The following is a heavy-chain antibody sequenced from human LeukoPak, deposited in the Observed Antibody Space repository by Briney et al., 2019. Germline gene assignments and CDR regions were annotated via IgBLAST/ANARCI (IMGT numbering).Heavy chain of an antibody. CDR3: ARSNGTWRYFFDS. J-gene: IGHJ4*02. Sequence: SETLSLTCTVSGGSISSSSYYWGWIRQPPGKRLEWIGSVFYTGTTYCNPSLKSRVTISVGTSKTQFSLRLSSVTATDTAVYYCARSNGTWRYFFDSWGQGTLVTVSS. CDR1: GGSISSSSYY. D-gene: IGHD1-14*01. V-gene: IGHV4-39*01. CDR2: VFYTGTT.